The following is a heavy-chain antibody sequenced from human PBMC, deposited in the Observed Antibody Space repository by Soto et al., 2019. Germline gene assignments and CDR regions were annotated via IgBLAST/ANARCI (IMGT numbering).Heavy chain of an antibody. CDR1: GGSISSSSYY. V-gene: IGHV4-39*01. Sequence: SETLSLSCTVSGGSISSSSYYWGWIRQPPGKGLEWIGSIYYSGSTYYNPSLKSRVTISVDTSKNQFSLKLSSVTAADTAVYYCARHRFWKVGIDYRGQRTLVTGSA. CDR3: ARHRFWKVGIDY. D-gene: IGHD3-3*01. CDR2: IYYSGST. J-gene: IGHJ4*02.